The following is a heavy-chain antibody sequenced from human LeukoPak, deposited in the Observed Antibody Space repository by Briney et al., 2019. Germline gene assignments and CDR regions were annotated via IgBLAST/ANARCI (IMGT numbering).Heavy chain of an antibody. CDR2: VSGSGLST. Sequence: GGSLRLSCAASGFTFSNYAMTWVRQTPGKGLEWVSIVSGSGLSTYYVDSVKGRFTISRDNSKNTLYLQMSSLRAEDTAVYYCARERPRGGQYCSSTSCYVDYWGQGTLVTVSS. CDR1: GFTFSNYA. V-gene: IGHV3-23*01. D-gene: IGHD2-2*01. J-gene: IGHJ4*02. CDR3: ARERPRGGQYCSSTSCYVDY.